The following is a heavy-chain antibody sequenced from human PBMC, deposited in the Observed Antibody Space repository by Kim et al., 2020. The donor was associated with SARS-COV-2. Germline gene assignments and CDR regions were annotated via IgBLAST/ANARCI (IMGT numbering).Heavy chain of an antibody. D-gene: IGHD3-3*01. J-gene: IGHJ4*02. CDR3: ARLSDFWSGYYGVGFDY. Sequence: LKRRVTISVDTSKNQFSLKLSSVTAADTAVYYCARLSDFWSGYYGVGFDYWGQGTLVTVSS. V-gene: IGHV4-39*01.